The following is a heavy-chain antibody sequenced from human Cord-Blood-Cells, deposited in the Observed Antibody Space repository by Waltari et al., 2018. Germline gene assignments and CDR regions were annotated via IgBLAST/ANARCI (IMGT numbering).Heavy chain of an antibody. CDR2: IYYSGST. V-gene: IGHV4-30-4*08. Sequence: QVQLQESGPGLVKPSQTLSLPCTVSGGSISSGDDYWSWSRQPPGKGLEWIGYIYYSGSTYYNPSLKSRVTISVDTSKNQFSLKLSSVTAADTAVYYCASLRRDYSNFDYWGQGTLVTVSS. J-gene: IGHJ4*02. D-gene: IGHD4-4*01. CDR1: GGSISSGDDY. CDR3: ASLRRDYSNFDY.